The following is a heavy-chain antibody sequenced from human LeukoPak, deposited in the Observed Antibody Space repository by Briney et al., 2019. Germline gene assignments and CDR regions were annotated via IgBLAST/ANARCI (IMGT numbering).Heavy chain of an antibody. CDR2: IYYSGST. CDR3: ARIQLWFHWFDP. CDR1: GGSISSSSYY. D-gene: IGHD5-18*01. J-gene: IGHJ5*02. V-gene: IGHV4-39*07. Sequence: SETLSLTCSVSGGSISSSSYYWGWIRQPPGKGLEWIGTIYYSGSTYYNPSLKSRVTISVDTSKNQFSLKLNSVTAADTAVYYCARIQLWFHWFDPWGQGTLVTVSS.